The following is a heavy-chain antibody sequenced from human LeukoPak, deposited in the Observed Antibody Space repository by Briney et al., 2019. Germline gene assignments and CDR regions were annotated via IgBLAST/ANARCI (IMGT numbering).Heavy chain of an antibody. J-gene: IGHJ4*02. CDR3: ARWTGVIDQ. Sequence: PGGSLRLSCAASGFTFENYWMHWVLLAPGKGPEWVANIKQDGSLAHYLDSVKGRFTISRDNTNNSLILQMNSLLAEDTAVYYCARWTGVIDQWGQGTLVTVSS. D-gene: IGHD3-10*01. CDR1: GFTFENYW. CDR2: IKQDGSLA. V-gene: IGHV3-7*01.